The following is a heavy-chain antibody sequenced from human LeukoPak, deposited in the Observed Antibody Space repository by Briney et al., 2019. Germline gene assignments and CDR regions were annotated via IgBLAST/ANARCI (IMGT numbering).Heavy chain of an antibody. J-gene: IGHJ5*02. D-gene: IGHD2-2*01. V-gene: IGHV3-30*02. CDR2: IRYDGSNK. CDR3: AKGYCSSTSCRRGASSRFDP. Sequence: GGSLRLSCAASGFTFSSYGMHWVRQAPGKGLEWVAFIRYDGSNKYYADSVKGRSTISRDNSKNTLYLQMNSLRAEDTAVYYCAKGYCSSTSCRRGASSRFDPWGQGTLVTVSS. CDR1: GFTFSSYG.